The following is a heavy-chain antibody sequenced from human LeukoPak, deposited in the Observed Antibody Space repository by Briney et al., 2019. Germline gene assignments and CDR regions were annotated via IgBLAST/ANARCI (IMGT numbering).Heavy chain of an antibody. V-gene: IGHV7-4-1*02. D-gene: IGHD6-13*01. CDR2: INTNTGNP. Sequence: ASVKVSCKASGYTFTTYGINWVRQAPGQGLEWMGWINTNTGNPTYAQGFTGRFVFSLDTSVSTAYLQISSLKAEDTGVYYCARDVPPVAAVGGDCWGQGTLVTVSS. CDR3: ARDVPPVAAVGGDC. J-gene: IGHJ4*02. CDR1: GYTFTTYG.